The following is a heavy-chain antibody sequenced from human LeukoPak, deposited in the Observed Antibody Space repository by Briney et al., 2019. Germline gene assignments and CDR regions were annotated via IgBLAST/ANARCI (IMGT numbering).Heavy chain of an antibody. CDR1: GFTFSNYA. Sequence: GGSLRLSCVVSGFTFSNYAMHWVRQAPGMGLEWVSSIGSSGDITYYADSVKGRFTISRDNSKNTLYLQMNSLRAEDTAVYYCARDIDNGDYVVYWGQGTLVTVSS. D-gene: IGHD4-17*01. CDR2: IGSSGDIT. V-gene: IGHV3-23*01. J-gene: IGHJ4*02. CDR3: ARDIDNGDYVVY.